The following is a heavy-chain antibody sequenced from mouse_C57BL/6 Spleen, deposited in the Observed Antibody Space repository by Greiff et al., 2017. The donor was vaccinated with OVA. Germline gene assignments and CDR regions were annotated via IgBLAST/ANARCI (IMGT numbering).Heavy chain of an antibody. CDR3: AITTVVARWYFDV. J-gene: IGHJ1*03. D-gene: IGHD1-1*01. V-gene: IGHV1-55*01. CDR2: IYPGSGST. CDR1: GYTFTSYW. Sequence: VQLQQPGAELVKPGASVKMSCKASGYTFTSYWITWVKQRPGQGLEWIGDIYPGSGSTNYNEKFKSKATLTADTSSSTAYMQLSSLTSEDSAVYYCAITTVVARWYFDVWGTGTTVTVSS.